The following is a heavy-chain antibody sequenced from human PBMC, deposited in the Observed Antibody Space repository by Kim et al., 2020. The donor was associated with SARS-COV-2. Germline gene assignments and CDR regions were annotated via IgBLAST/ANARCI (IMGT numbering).Heavy chain of an antibody. D-gene: IGHD2-15*01. V-gene: IGHV3-33*05. Sequence: GGSLRLSCAASGFTFSSYGMHWVRQAPGKGLEWVAVISYDGSNKYYADSVKGRFTISRDNSKNTLYLQMNSLRAEDTAVYYCAREHGYCSCGSCYSGGVYYYYGMDVWGQGTTVTVSS. J-gene: IGHJ6*02. CDR1: GFTFSSYG. CDR3: AREHGYCSCGSCYSGGVYYYYGMDV. CDR2: ISYDGSNK.